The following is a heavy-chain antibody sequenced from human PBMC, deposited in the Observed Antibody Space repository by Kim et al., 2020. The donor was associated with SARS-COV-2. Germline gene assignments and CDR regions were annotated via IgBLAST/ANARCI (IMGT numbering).Heavy chain of an antibody. D-gene: IGHD5-12*01. Sequence: SETLSLTCAVYGGSFSGYYWSWIRQPPGKGLEWIGEINHSGSTNYNPSLKSRVTISVDTSKNQFPLKLSSVTAADTAVYYCARGEMATIPDYWGQGTLVT. V-gene: IGHV4-34*01. CDR2: INHSGST. J-gene: IGHJ4*02. CDR1: GGSFSGYY. CDR3: ARGEMATIPDY.